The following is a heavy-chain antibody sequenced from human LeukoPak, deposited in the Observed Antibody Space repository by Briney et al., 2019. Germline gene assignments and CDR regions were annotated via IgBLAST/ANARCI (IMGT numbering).Heavy chain of an antibody. CDR3: ARGERDDYSKNFDY. Sequence: ASVKVSCKXSGYTFTSYDINWVRQATGQGLEWMGWMNPNSGNTGYAQKFQGRVTITRNTSMSTAYMELSSLRSEDTAVYYCARGERDDYSKNFDYWGQGTLVTVSS. V-gene: IGHV1-8*03. D-gene: IGHD4-11*01. CDR2: MNPNSGNT. CDR1: GYTFTSYD. J-gene: IGHJ4*02.